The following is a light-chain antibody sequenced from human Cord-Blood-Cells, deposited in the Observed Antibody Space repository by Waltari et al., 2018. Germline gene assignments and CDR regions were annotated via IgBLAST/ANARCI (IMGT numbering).Light chain of an antibody. J-gene: IGKJ1*01. CDR1: QSISSY. Sequence: EIQMTHSPSSLSASVGARVTNTCRATQSISSYLNWYQQKPGKTPKLLIYAASSFQRGVPAIFSGSGASTYFTLIISSLQPEDVATYYCQQSYSTWRFGQGTKVEIK. CDR3: QQSYSTWR. V-gene: IGKV1-39*01. CDR2: AAS.